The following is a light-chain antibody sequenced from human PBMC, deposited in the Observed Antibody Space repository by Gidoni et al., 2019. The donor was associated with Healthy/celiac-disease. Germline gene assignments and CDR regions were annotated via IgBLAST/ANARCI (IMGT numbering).Light chain of an antibody. Sequence: SYELTQQPSVSVPPGQTASITCSGYKLGDKYACWYQQKPGQSPVLVISQVSKRPSGIPERFSCSNSANTATLTISGTQAMDEADYYCQALDSSYVFGTWTKVTVL. CDR1: KLGDKY. CDR2: QVS. J-gene: IGLJ1*01. V-gene: IGLV3-1*01. CDR3: QALDSSYV.